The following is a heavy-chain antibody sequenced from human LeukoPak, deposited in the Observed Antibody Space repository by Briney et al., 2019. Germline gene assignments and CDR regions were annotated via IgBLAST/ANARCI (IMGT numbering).Heavy chain of an antibody. J-gene: IGHJ5*02. CDR2: IYHSGST. V-gene: IGHV4-38-2*02. Sequence: SETLSLTCTVSGYSISSGYYWGWIRQPPGKGLEWIGSIYHSGSTYYNPSLKSRVTISVDTSKNQFSLKLSSVTAADTAVYYCARARYDYVWGSLLFNRFDPWGQGTLVTVSS. D-gene: IGHD3-16*01. CDR3: ARARYDYVWGSLLFNRFDP. CDR1: GYSISSGYY.